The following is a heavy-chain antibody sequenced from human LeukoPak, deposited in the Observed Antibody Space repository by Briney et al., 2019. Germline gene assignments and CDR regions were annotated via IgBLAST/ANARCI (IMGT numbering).Heavy chain of an antibody. CDR3: AKDDRDLVPGGYHYYGMDV. CDR1: GFTFNNYG. CDR2: ISGGGGFT. Sequence: GGSLRLSCAASGFTFNNYGMSWVRQAPGKGLEWVSAISGGGGFTYYVDSVKGRFTISRDNSKNTFFLQMNSLRAEDTAVYYCAKDDRDLVPGGYHYYGMDVWGQGTTVTVSS. D-gene: IGHD2-8*02. V-gene: IGHV3-23*01. J-gene: IGHJ6*02.